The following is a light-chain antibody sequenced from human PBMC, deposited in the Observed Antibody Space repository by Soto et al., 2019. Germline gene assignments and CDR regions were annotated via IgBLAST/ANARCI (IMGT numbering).Light chain of an antibody. CDR3: QQYNSYS. CDR1: ENISRW. CDR2: DAS. V-gene: IGKV1-5*01. J-gene: IGKJ4*01. Sequence: DIRMTQSPSTLPASVGDRVTITCRASENISRWLAWYQQKPGKAPKLLIYDASRLESGVPSRFSGRGSGTEFTLTISSLQPDDFATYYCQQYNSYSFGGGTRWIS.